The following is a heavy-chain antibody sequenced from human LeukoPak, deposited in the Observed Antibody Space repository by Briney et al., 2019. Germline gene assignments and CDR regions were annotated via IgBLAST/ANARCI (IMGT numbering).Heavy chain of an antibody. V-gene: IGHV1-69*05. CDR1: GGTFSSYA. J-gene: IGHJ4*02. CDR2: IIPIFGIA. D-gene: IGHD6-13*01. Sequence: SVKVSCKASGGTFSSYAISWVRQAPGQGLEWMGGIIPIFGIANYAQKFQGRVTITTDESTSTAYMELSSLRSEDTAVYYCASASGYSSSWYLYFDYWGQGTLVTVSS. CDR3: ASASGYSSSWYLYFDY.